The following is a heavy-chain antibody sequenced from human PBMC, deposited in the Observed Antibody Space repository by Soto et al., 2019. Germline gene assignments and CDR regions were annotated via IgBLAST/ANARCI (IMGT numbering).Heavy chain of an antibody. J-gene: IGHJ4*02. Sequence: GGSLRLSCAASGFTFSSYWMSWVRRAPGKGLEWVANINQDGSETYDVDSVKGRFTISRDNTKNSLYLQVNSLRAEDTATFFCAIEGFGIPTLYAVFDYWGQGTPVTVSS. CDR1: GFTFSSYW. CDR2: INQDGSET. CDR3: AIEGFGIPTLYAVFDY. V-gene: IGHV3-7*01. D-gene: IGHD2-8*01.